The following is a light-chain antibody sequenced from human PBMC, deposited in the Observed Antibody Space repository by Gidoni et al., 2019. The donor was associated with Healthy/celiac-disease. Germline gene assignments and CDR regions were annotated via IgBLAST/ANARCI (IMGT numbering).Light chain of an antibody. CDR3: CSYAGSNWV. V-gene: IGLV2-23*01. J-gene: IGLJ3*02. Sequence: QSALTQPASVSGSPGQSITISCTGTSSDVGSFNLVSWYHQHPGTAPKLMIYEGSKRPSGVSNRFSGSKSGNTASLTISGLQAEDEADYYCCSYAGSNWVFGGGTKLTVL. CDR1: SSDVGSFNL. CDR2: EGS.